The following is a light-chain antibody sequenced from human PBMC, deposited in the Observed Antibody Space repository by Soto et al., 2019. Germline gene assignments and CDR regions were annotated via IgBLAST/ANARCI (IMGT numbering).Light chain of an antibody. CDR2: GAS. Sequence: EIVLTQSPGTLSLSPGERATLSCRASQSVSSSYLAWYQQKPGQAPRLLIYGASSRATGIPDRFSGSGSGTDFTLTISRLEPEDFAVYYCHQYGRSPSTFGQGTRWIS. V-gene: IGKV3-20*01. CDR3: HQYGRSPST. J-gene: IGKJ1*01. CDR1: QSVSSSY.